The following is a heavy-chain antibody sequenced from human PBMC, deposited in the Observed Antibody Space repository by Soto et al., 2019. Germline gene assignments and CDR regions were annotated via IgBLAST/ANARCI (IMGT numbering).Heavy chain of an antibody. CDR1: GFTFSSYS. J-gene: IGHJ4*02. D-gene: IGHD6-19*01. CDR3: ARAVAGTVYDY. V-gene: IGHV3-48*02. CDR2: ISSSGSTT. Sequence: GGSLRLSCEGSGFTFSSYSMSWVRQSPGKGLQWVAYISSSGSTTYYGDSVKGRFSISRDNTKDSVFLQMNRLRDEDTPVYFCARAVAGTVYDYWGQGALVTVSS.